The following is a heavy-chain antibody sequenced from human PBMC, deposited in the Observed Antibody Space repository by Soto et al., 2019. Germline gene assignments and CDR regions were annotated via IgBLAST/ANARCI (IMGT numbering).Heavy chain of an antibody. CDR3: ARNEVDGTRGTHFDY. D-gene: IGHD6-19*01. Sequence: EVQLLESGGGLVQPGGSLRLSCAASGFTFNNYAMTWVRQAPGKGLEWVSVMSGSDGNTYYADSVKGRFTISRDNSKNTLYLQMNGLRADDTAVYYCARNEVDGTRGTHFDYWGQGTLVTVSS. V-gene: IGHV3-23*01. CDR1: GFTFNNYA. CDR2: MSGSDGNT. J-gene: IGHJ4*02.